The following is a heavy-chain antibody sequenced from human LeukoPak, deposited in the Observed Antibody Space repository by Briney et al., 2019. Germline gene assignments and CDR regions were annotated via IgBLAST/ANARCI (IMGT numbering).Heavy chain of an antibody. D-gene: IGHD1-26*01. CDR1: GGSFSGYY. CDR3: AIYSGSYSNWFDP. Sequence: SETLSLTCAVYGGSFSGYYWSWIRQPPGKGLEWIGEINHSGSTNYNPSLKSRVTISVDTSKNQFSLKLSSVTAADTAVCYCAIYSGSYSNWFDPWGQGTLVTVSS. J-gene: IGHJ5*02. V-gene: IGHV4-34*01. CDR2: INHSGST.